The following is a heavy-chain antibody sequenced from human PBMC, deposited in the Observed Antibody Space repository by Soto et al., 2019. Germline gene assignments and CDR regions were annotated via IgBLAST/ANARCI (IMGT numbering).Heavy chain of an antibody. J-gene: IGHJ6*02. V-gene: IGHV4-39*01. CDR1: GGSIITSSYF. Sequence: ASETLSLTCTVSGGSIITSSYFWGWIRQPPGKGLEWIGSMYYSGDPHYNPSLKSRVTISVDTSKNQFSLKLSSVTAADTAVYYCARLLYGMDVWGQGTTVTVSS. CDR2: MYYSGDP. CDR3: ARLLYGMDV.